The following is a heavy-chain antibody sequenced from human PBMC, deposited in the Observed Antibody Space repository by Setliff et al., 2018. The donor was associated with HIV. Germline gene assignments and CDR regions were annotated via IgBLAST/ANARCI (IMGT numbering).Heavy chain of an antibody. J-gene: IGHJ6*02. CDR1: GGSFSAYH. D-gene: IGHD3-22*01. CDR2: IYHSGST. CDR3: ARAMGSSGYYEVWYYYGMDV. V-gene: IGHV4-34*01. Sequence: PSETLSLTCAVYGGSFSAYHWSWIRQPPGKGLEWIGEIYHSGSTNYNSSLKSRVTISVDKSKNQFSLKLSSVTAADTAVYYCARAMGSSGYYEVWYYYGMDVWGQGTTVTVSS.